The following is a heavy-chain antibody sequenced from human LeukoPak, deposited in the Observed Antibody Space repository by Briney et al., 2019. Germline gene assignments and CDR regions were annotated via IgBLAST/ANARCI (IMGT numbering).Heavy chain of an antibody. CDR1: GFTFSSYG. Sequence: PGRSLRLSCAASGFTFSSYGMHWVRQAPGKGLEWVAVISYDGSNKYYADSVKGRFTISRDNSKNTLYLQMNSLRAEDTAMYYCAKGDSSGYYYDRPYGMDVWGQGTTVTVSS. CDR2: ISYDGSNK. D-gene: IGHD3-22*01. CDR3: AKGDSSGYYYDRPYGMDV. V-gene: IGHV3-30*18. J-gene: IGHJ6*02.